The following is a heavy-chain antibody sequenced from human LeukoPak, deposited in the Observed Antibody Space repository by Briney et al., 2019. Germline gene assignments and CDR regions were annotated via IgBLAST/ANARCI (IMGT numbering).Heavy chain of an antibody. Sequence: GRSLRLSCAASGFTFDDYAMHWVRQAPGKGLEWVSGISWNSGSIGYADSVKGRFTISRDNAKYSLYLQMNSLRAEDTALYYCAGGSGVYYYYMDVWGKGTTVTVSS. CDR1: GFTFDDYA. CDR2: ISWNSGSI. J-gene: IGHJ6*03. V-gene: IGHV3-9*01. CDR3: AGGSGVYYYYMDV. D-gene: IGHD3-10*01.